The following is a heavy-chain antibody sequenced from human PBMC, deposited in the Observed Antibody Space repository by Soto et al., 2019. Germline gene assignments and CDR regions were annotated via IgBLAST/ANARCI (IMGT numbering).Heavy chain of an antibody. J-gene: IGHJ4*02. CDR3: ARMSDDYGYDY. Sequence: ASVKVSCKASRYTFTGYYMHWVRQAPGQGLEWMGWINPNSGGTNYAQKFQGWVTMTRDTSISTAYMELSRLRSDDTAVYYCARMSDDYGYDYWGQGTLVTVSS. V-gene: IGHV1-2*04. CDR1: RYTFTGYY. CDR2: INPNSGGT. D-gene: IGHD4-17*01.